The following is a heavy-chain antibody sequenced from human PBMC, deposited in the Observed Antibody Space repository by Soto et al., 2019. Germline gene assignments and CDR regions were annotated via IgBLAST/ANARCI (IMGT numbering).Heavy chain of an antibody. Sequence: ESGPTLVNPTQTLTLTCTFSGFSLSTTAEGVGWIRQPPGKALEWLALIYWDDDERYSPSLKSRLTITKDTSKNQVVLTMTNVDPVDTAVYYCAKGSKVDDFWSGDYYYYYMDVWGKGTTVTVSS. V-gene: IGHV2-5*02. CDR3: AKGSKVDDFWSGDYYYYYMDV. CDR2: IYWDDDE. D-gene: IGHD3-3*01. J-gene: IGHJ6*03. CDR1: GFSLSTTAEG.